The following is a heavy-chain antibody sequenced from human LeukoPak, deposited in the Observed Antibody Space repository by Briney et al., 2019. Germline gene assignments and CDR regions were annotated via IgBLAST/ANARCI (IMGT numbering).Heavy chain of an antibody. D-gene: IGHD7-27*01. J-gene: IGHJ4*02. CDR3: ARLSPGEDY. CDR1: GFTFSSYE. Sequence: PGGSLRLSCAASGFTFSSYEMNWVRQAPGKGLVWVSGINTDGSSTSYADSVKGRFTISRDNANNTLYLQMNSLRAEDTAVFYCARLSPGEDYWGQGTLVTVSS. V-gene: IGHV3-74*01. CDR2: INTDGSST.